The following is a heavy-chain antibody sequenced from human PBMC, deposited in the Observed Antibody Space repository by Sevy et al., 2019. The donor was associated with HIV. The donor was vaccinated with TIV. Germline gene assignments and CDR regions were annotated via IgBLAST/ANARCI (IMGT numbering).Heavy chain of an antibody. J-gene: IGHJ5*02. Sequence: SKTLSLTCTVSGGSISSYYWSWIRQPPGKGLEWIGYIYYSGSTNYNPSLKSRVTISVDTSKNQFSLKLSSVTAADTAVYYCARTLSPTGTGEEKWFDPWGQGTLVTVSS. CDR1: GGSISSYY. CDR3: ARTLSPTGTGEEKWFDP. V-gene: IGHV4-59*01. D-gene: IGHD1-1*01. CDR2: IYYSGST.